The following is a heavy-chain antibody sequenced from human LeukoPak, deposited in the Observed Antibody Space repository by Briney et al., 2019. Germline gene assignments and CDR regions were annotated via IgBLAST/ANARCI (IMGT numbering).Heavy chain of an antibody. V-gene: IGHV3-9*01. CDR3: ARDTRGNFYYYYGMDV. D-gene: IGHD3-10*01. Sequence: GRSLRLSCAASGFTFDDYAMHWVRQAPGKGLEWVSGISLNSGSIGYADSVKGRFTISRDNSKNTVYLQMNSLRAEDTAVYHCARDTRGNFYYYYGMDVWGQGTTVAVSS. J-gene: IGHJ6*02. CDR1: GFTFDDYA. CDR2: ISLNSGSI.